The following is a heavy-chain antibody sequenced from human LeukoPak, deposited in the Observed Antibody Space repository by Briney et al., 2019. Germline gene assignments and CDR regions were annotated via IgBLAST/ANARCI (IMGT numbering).Heavy chain of an antibody. CDR1: GFTFSSYSMN. CDR2: IYYSGST. J-gene: IGHJ3*02. Sequence: GSLRLSCAASGFTFSSYSMNWVRQPPGKGLEWIGSIYYSGSTYYNPSLKSRVTISVDTSKNQFSLKLSSVTAADTAVYYCARREEAFDIWGQGTMVTVSS. V-gene: IGHV4-39*01. CDR3: ARREEAFDI.